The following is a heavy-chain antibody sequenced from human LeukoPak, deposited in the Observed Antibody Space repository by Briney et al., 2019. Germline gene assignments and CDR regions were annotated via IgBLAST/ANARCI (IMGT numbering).Heavy chain of an antibody. Sequence: PSETLSLTCAVSGGSISNYHWSWIRQPPGKGLEWIGEINHSGSTNYNPSLKGRVTISVDTSKNQFSLKLSPVTAADTAVYYCARDSGYSSGWSWGQGTLVTVPS. J-gene: IGHJ4*02. CDR2: INHSGST. V-gene: IGHV4-34*01. D-gene: IGHD6-19*01. CDR3: ARDSGYSSGWS. CDR1: GGSISNYH.